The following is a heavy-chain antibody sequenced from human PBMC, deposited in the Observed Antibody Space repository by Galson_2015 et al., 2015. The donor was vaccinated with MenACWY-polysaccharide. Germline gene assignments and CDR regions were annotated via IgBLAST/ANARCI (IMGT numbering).Heavy chain of an antibody. CDR1: GFTFSSYA. Sequence: LRLSCAASGFTFSSYAMSWVRQVPGKGLEWLSSISGNGRKTYFADSVEGRFTISRDDSKNTLYLQMNSLRAEDTAVYYCAKDHGSGWSLDYWGQGTLVTVSS. J-gene: IGHJ4*02. CDR2: ISGNGRKT. V-gene: IGHV3-23*01. D-gene: IGHD6-19*01. CDR3: AKDHGSGWSLDY.